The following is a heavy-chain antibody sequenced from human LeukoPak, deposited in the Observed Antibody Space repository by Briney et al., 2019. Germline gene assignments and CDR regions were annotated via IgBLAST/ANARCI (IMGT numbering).Heavy chain of an antibody. CDR1: GYTFTGYY. V-gene: IGHV1-2*02. CDR2: INPNSGGT. D-gene: IGHD3-10*01. CDR3: ARDDQIRGVIISYYYYYGMDV. J-gene: IGHJ6*02. Sequence: ASVKVSCRASGYTFTGYYMHWVRQAPGQGLEWMGWINPNSGGTNYAQKFQGRVTMTRDTSISTAYMELSRLRSDDTAVYYCARDDQIRGVIISYYYYYGMDVWGQGTTVTVSS.